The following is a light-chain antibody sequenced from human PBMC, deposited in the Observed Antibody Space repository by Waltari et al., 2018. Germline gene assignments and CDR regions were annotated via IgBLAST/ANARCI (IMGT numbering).Light chain of an antibody. V-gene: IGLV2-14*01. Sequence: QSALTQPASVSGSPGQSIAISCTGSISDIGRYNFVSWYQHHPGTAPKLIIYEVSKRPSGVSLRSSGSKSGSTASLTISGLQAEDETTYYCCSYTSTSTYVFGNGTKVAVL. CDR3: CSYTSTSTYV. J-gene: IGLJ1*01. CDR1: ISDIGRYNF. CDR2: EVS.